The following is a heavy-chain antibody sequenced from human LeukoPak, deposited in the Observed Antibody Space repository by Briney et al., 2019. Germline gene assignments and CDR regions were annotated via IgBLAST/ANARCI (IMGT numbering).Heavy chain of an antibody. V-gene: IGHV3-15*01. CDR2: IKSKTDGGTT. J-gene: IGHJ4*02. D-gene: IGHD6-13*01. Sequence: GGSLRLSCAASGYIFNNAWMSWVRQARGKGLEWVGRIKSKTDGGTTDYAAPVKGRFTISRDDSKNTVYLQMNSLKTEDTAVYYCTRKGAAAFFDYWGQGTLVTVSS. CDR3: TRKGAAAFFDY. CDR1: GYIFNNAW.